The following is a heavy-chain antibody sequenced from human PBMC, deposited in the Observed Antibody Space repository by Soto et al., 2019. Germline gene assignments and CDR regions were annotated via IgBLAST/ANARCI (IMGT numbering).Heavy chain of an antibody. V-gene: IGHV3-20*04. J-gene: IGHJ6*02. D-gene: IGHD4-4*01. CDR1: GFTFNTYG. CDR2: INWNGGSA. CDR3: ARAHGRLQDFYQYGMDV. Sequence: EVQLVESGGGVVRPGGSLRLSCAGTGFTFNTYGMNWVRQAPGKGLEWVSGINWNGGSADYADSVKGRFTISRDNAKNALSLQMNSLRAEDTALYYCARAHGRLQDFYQYGMDVWGQGTTVTVSS.